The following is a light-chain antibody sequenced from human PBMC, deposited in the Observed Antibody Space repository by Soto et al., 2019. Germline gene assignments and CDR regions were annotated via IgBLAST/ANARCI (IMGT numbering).Light chain of an antibody. V-gene: IGKV3-11*01. CDR2: DAS. CDR3: QQWRT. J-gene: IGKJ3*01. CDR1: QSVSSY. Sequence: EIVLTQSPATLSLSPGERATLSCRASQSVSSYFAWYQQKPGQAPRLLIYDASNRATGIPARFSGSGSGTDFTLTISSLEPEDFAVYYCQQWRTFGPGTKVDIK.